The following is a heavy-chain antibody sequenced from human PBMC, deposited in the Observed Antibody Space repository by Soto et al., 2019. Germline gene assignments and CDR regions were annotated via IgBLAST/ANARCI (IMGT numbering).Heavy chain of an antibody. CDR3: ARQFSPAAAEYYFDH. J-gene: IGHJ4*01. Sequence: ASETLSLTCTVTGGSIGNITYYWNWIRHLPGKGLEWIGYIFFLGSTNYNPSLKSRVTISVDTSKNQFSLKLRSVTAADTAVYYCARQFSPAAAEYYFDHWGQGTPVTVSS. CDR1: GGSIGNITYY. D-gene: IGHD2-2*01. CDR2: IFFLGST. V-gene: IGHV4-61*01.